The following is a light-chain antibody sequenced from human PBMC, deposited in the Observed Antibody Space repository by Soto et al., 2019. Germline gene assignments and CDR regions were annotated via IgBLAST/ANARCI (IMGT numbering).Light chain of an antibody. Sequence: EIVLTQSPGTLSLSPGERATLSCRASQSVSSNYLAWYQQKPGQAPRLLIYGASGRATGIPDRFSGSGSGTDFTLTSSRLEPEDFAVYYCQQYGSSPRTFGPGTKVDIK. CDR3: QQYGSSPRT. CDR1: QSVSSNY. V-gene: IGKV3-20*01. J-gene: IGKJ3*01. CDR2: GAS.